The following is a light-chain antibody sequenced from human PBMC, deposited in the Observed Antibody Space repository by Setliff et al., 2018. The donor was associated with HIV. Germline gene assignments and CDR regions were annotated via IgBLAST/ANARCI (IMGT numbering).Light chain of an antibody. CDR1: SSDVGGYNY. V-gene: IGLV2-14*03. Sequence: QSALAQPASVSGSPGQSITISCTGTSSDVGGYNYVSWYQQHPGKAPKLMIYDVTNRPSGVSNRFFGSKSGNTASLTISGLQAEDEADYYCSSYSGSSTFWVFGGGTKATVL. CDR3: SSYSGSSTFWV. J-gene: IGLJ3*02. CDR2: DVT.